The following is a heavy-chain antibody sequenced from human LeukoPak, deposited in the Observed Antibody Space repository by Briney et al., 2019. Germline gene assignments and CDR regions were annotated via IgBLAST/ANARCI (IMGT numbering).Heavy chain of an antibody. J-gene: IGHJ4*02. CDR2: INPNSGGT. D-gene: IGHD4-17*01. CDR1: GYTFTGYY. V-gene: IGHV1-2*04. Sequence: ASVKVSCKASGYTFTGYYMHWVRQAPGQGLEWMGWINPNSGGTNYAQKFQGWVTMTRDTSISTAYMELSRLRSDDTAVYYSARDSEDYGDSLDYWGQGTLVTVSS. CDR3: ARDSEDYGDSLDY.